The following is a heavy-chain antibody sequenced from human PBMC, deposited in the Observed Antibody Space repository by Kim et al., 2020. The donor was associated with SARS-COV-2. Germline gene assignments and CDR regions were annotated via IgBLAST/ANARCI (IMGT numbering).Heavy chain of an antibody. CDR3: ARLFKEYSGYPFYFDY. Sequence: SVKGRFTISRENVKNSLYLQMNSLIAGDTAVYYCARLFKEYSGYPFYFDYWGQGALVTVSS. V-gene: IGHV3-13*01. D-gene: IGHD5-12*01. J-gene: IGHJ4*02.